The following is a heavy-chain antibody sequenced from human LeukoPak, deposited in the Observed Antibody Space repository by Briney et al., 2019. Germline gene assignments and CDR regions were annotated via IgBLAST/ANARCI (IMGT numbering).Heavy chain of an antibody. Sequence: PARSLRLSCAASAFTFSSNAMSWDRQAPGKGLEWVSAISGSGGSTYYADSVKGRFTISRDNSKNTLYLQMNSLRAEDTAVYYCAKDRVLWFGELSTFDYWGQGTLVTVSS. D-gene: IGHD3-10*01. CDR2: ISGSGGST. V-gene: IGHV3-23*01. CDR3: AKDRVLWFGELSTFDY. CDR1: AFTFSSNA. J-gene: IGHJ4*02.